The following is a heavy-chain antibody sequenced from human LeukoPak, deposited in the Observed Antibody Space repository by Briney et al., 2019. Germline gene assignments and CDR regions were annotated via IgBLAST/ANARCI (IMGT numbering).Heavy chain of an antibody. D-gene: IGHD3-22*01. CDR2: IIPILLIT. V-gene: IGHV1-69*04. Sequence: SVKVSCKASGGTFSRFAIGWVRQAPGQGLEWVGRIIPILLITNYAQKFQGRVTITADKSTSTAYMELSSLRSEDTAVYYCARDLGPYDSSNYYQDSWGQGTLVTVSS. CDR1: GGTFSRFA. CDR3: ARDLGPYDSSNYYQDS. J-gene: IGHJ4*02.